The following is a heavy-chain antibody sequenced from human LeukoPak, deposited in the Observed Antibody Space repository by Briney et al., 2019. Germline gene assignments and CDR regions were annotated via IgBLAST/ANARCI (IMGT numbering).Heavy chain of an antibody. D-gene: IGHD3-10*01. V-gene: IGHV1-2*02. J-gene: IGHJ6*02. CDR1: GYTFTGYY. CDR2: INPNSGGT. CDR3: ATNLLWFEYYGMDV. Sequence: ASVKVSCKASGYTFTGYYMHWVRQAPGQGLEWMGWINPNSGGTNYAQKFQGRVTMTRDTSISTAYMELSRLRSDDTAVYYCATNLLWFEYYGMDVWGQGTTVTVSS.